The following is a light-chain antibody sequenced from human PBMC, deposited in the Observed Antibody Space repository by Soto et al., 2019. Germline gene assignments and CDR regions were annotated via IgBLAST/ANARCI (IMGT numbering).Light chain of an antibody. CDR3: QQYGSSRLT. V-gene: IGKV3-20*01. CDR2: NTS. Sequence: VLMQAAGALSISPGERATLSCRASQSVSSSYLAWYQQKPGQAPRLLIYNTSSRATGIPDRFSGSGSGTDFTLTTSRLELEDFAVYYCQQYGSSRLTFGGGTKVEIK. J-gene: IGKJ4*01. CDR1: QSVSSSY.